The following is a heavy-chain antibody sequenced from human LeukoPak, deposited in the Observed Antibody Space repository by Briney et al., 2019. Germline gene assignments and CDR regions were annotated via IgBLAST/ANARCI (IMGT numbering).Heavy chain of an antibody. CDR2: INHSGST. CDR3: ARARPVHGGSTLLFDY. J-gene: IGHJ4*02. D-gene: IGHD2/OR15-2a*01. V-gene: IGHV4-39*07. Sequence: PSETLSLTCTVSGGSISSSGYYWGWIRQPPGKGLEWIGEINHSGSTNYNPSLKSRVTISVDTSKNQFSLKLSSVTAADTAVYYCARARPVHGGSTLLFDYWGQGTLVTVSS. CDR1: GGSISSSGYY.